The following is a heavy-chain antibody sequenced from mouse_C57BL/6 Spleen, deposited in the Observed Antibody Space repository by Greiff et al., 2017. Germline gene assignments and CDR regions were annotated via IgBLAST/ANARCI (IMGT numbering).Heavy chain of an antibody. CDR1: GYTFTSYW. J-gene: IGHJ2*01. CDR2: IHPNSGST. CDR3: ARSGLYAIDY. Sequence: VQLQQSGAELVKPGASVKLSCKASGYTFTSYWMHWVKQRPGQGLEWIGMIHPNSGSTNYNEKFKSKATLTVDKSSSTAYMQLSSLTSEDSAVYYCARSGLYAIDYWGQGTTRTVSS. V-gene: IGHV1-64*01. D-gene: IGHD1-3*01.